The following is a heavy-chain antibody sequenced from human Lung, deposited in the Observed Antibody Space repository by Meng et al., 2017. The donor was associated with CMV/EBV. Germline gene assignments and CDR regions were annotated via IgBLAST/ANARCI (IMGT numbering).Heavy chain of an antibody. D-gene: IGHD3-16*01. V-gene: IGHV1-8*01. Sequence: ASVKVSCKASGYTFSNYDVNWVRQAAGQRPEWMGWMNPKTSKAGYAHNFQGRVTLTMNTSTGTAYMELTSLEYNDTAVYYCLDMGGWGQGTLVTVSS. J-gene: IGHJ4*02. CDR3: LDMGG. CDR2: MNPKTSKA. CDR1: GYTFSNYD.